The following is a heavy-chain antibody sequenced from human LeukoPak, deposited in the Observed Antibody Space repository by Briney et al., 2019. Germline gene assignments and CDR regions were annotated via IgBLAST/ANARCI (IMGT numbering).Heavy chain of an antibody. J-gene: IGHJ4*02. CDR1: GYSFTSYW. CDR2: IDPSDSYT. V-gene: IGHV5-10-1*01. D-gene: IGHD2-2*01. CDR3: ARPNGVGPAAQYYFDY. Sequence: GESLKISCKGSGYSFTSYWISWLRQMPGKGLEWMGRIDPSDSYTNYSPSFQGHVTISADKSISTAYLQWSSLKASDTAMYYCARPNGVGPAAQYYFDYWGQGTLVTVSS.